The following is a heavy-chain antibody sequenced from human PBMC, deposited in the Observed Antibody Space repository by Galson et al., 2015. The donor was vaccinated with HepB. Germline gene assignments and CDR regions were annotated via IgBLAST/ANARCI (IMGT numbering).Heavy chain of an antibody. CDR3: AKNRDYGSGSLDS. J-gene: IGHJ5*01. V-gene: IGHV3-23*01. CDR2: ISGGGGSR. D-gene: IGHD6-19*01. CDR1: GFTFGSYA. Sequence: SLRLSCAASGFTFGSYAMSWVRQAPGKGLEWVSGISGGGGSRDYADSVKGRFTISRDNSKKTLYMQMNSLRAEDTAIYHCAKNRDYGSGSLDSWGQGTLVTVSS.